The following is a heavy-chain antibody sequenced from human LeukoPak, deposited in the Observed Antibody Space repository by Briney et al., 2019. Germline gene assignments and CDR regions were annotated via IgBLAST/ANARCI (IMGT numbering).Heavy chain of an antibody. V-gene: IGHV3-23*01. D-gene: IGHD6-19*01. Sequence: GGPLRLSCAASGFTFSSYAMSWVRQAPGKGLEWVSAISGSGGSTYYADSVKGRFTISRDNSKNTLYLQMNSLRAEDTAVYYCAKEKQWLVLISDAFDIWGQGTMVTVSS. J-gene: IGHJ3*02. CDR3: AKEKQWLVLISDAFDI. CDR2: ISGSGGST. CDR1: GFTFSSYA.